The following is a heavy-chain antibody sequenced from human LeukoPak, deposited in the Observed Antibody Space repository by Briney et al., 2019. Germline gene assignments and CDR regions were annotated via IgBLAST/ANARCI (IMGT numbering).Heavy chain of an antibody. J-gene: IGHJ6*03. CDR3: AKGVTVTDYYYYSYMDV. CDR1: GFTFSSYG. D-gene: IGHD4-17*01. V-gene: IGHV3-30*02. Sequence: GGSLRLSCAASGFTFSSYGMHWVRQAPGKGLELAAFIRYDGSNKYYADSVKGRFTISRDNSKNTLYLQMNSLRAEDTAVYYCAKGVTVTDYYYYSYMDVWGKGTTVTVSS. CDR2: IRYDGSNK.